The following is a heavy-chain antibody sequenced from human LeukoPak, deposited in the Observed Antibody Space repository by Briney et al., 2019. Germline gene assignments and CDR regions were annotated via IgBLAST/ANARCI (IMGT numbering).Heavy chain of an antibody. CDR2: ISTSSIYI. V-gene: IGHV3-21*01. J-gene: IGHJ4*02. D-gene: IGHD2-15*01. CDR3: ARSYCSGGSCTQIDY. CDR1: GFTFSSYS. Sequence: GGSLRLSCAASGFTFSSYSMNWVRQAPGKGLEWVSFISTSSIYIYYADSVKGRFTISRDNAKNSLYLQMNSLRAEDTAVYYCARSYCSGGSCTQIDYWGQGTLVTVSS.